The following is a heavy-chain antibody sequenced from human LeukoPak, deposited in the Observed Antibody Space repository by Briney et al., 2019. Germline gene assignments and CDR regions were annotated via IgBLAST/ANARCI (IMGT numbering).Heavy chain of an antibody. Sequence: ASVKVSCKTSGYTFSSYGISWVRQAPGQGLEWMGWISAYNGNTNYAQKLQGRVTMTTDTSTSTAYMEVRSLRSDDTAIYYCARVYRDTYGQNWGQGTLVTVSS. CDR1: GYTFSSYG. CDR2: ISAYNGNT. D-gene: IGHD5-18*01. J-gene: IGHJ4*02. V-gene: IGHV1-18*04. CDR3: ARVYRDTYGQN.